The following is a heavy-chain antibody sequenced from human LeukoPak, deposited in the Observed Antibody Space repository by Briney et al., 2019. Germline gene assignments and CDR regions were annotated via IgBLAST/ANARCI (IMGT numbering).Heavy chain of an antibody. CDR3: TRPLIVGSIPDY. J-gene: IGHJ4*02. CDR2: IGSKTYGETT. D-gene: IGHD1-26*01. CDR1: GLIFGRYN. Sequence: GGSVRLSCTTSGLIFGRYNMSWVRQAPGKGLEWISFIGSKTYGETTEYAASVRGRFTLSRDDSKGIAYLQMNSLRTEDTAVYFCTRPLIVGSIPDYWGRGTLV. V-gene: IGHV3-49*04.